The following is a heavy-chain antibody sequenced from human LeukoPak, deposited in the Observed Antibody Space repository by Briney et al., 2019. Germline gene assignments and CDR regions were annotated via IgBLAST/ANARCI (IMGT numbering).Heavy chain of an antibody. D-gene: IGHD3-9*01. CDR3: AKDAYYDILTGPDY. V-gene: IGHV3-30*02. CDR1: GFTFSSYG. J-gene: IGHJ4*02. Sequence: GGSLRLSCAASGFTFSSYGMHWVRQAPGKGLEWVAFIRYDGSNKYYADSVKGRFTISRDNSKNTLYLQMNSLRAEDTAVYYCAKDAYYDILTGPDYWGQGTLVTVSS. CDR2: IRYDGSNK.